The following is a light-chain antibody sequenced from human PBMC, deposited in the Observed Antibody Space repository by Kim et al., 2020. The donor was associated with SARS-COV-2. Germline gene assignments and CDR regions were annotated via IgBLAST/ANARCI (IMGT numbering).Light chain of an antibody. CDR3: QQYKSFPLT. V-gene: IGKV1-5*01. CDR1: QSISKG. J-gene: IGKJ4*01. Sequence: DIQMTQSPSTLSASVGDRVTITCRASQSISKGLAWYQQKPGKAPNLLIYDASSLESGVPSRFSGSGSGTEFTLTISSLQPDDLATYYCQQYKSFPLTFGGGTKVDIK. CDR2: DAS.